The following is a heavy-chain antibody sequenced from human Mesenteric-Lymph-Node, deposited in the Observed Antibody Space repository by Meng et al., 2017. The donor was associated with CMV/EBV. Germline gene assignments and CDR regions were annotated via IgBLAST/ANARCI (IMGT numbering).Heavy chain of an antibody. CDR1: GFIFSSYA. D-gene: IGHD3-22*01. CDR3: ARDRRPLIAMIVVGDDAFDI. V-gene: IGHV3-64*02. Sequence: GESLKISCAASGFIFSSYAMHWVRQAPGKGLEYVSAISSNGGSTYYADSVKGRFTISRDNSKNTLYLQMGSLRAEDMAVYYCARDRRPLIAMIVVGDDAFDIWGQGTMVTVSS. J-gene: IGHJ3*02. CDR2: ISSNGGST.